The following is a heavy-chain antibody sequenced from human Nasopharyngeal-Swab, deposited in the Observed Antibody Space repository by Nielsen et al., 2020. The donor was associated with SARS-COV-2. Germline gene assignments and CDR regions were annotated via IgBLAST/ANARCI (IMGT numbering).Heavy chain of an antibody. D-gene: IGHD5-24*01. CDR1: GYGFTSYW. CDR2: IYPGDSDT. Sequence: GGSLRLSCKGSGYGFTSYWIGWVRQMPGKGLEWMGIIYPGDSDTRYSPSFQGQVTISADKSISTAYLQWSSLKASDTAMYYCATRSRRDYAFDIWGQGTMVTVSS. CDR3: ATRSRRDYAFDI. J-gene: IGHJ3*02. V-gene: IGHV5-51*01.